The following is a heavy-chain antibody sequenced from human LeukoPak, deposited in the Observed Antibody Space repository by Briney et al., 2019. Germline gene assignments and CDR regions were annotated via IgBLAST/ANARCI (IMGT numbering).Heavy chain of an antibody. CDR2: IYHSGST. CDR3: ARASSGWFFQRQNYFDY. Sequence: PSETLSLTCTVSGYSISSGYYWGWIRQPPGKGLEWIGSIYHSGSTYYNPSLKSRVTISVDTSKNQFSLKLSSVTAADTAVYYCARASSGWFFQRQNYFDYWGQGTLVTVSS. D-gene: IGHD6-19*01. CDR1: GYSISSGYY. V-gene: IGHV4-38-2*02. J-gene: IGHJ4*02.